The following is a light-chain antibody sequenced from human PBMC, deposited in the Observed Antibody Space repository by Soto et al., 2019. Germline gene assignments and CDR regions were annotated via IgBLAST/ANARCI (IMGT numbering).Light chain of an antibody. J-gene: IGKJ1*01. Sequence: EIVMTQSPATLSVSPGERATLSCRASQSVSSQLAWYHQKPGQAPRLLIYGASNRATGIPARFSGSGSGTDFTLTISSLEPEDFAVYYCQQRSNWPTFGQGTKVDIK. CDR2: GAS. CDR1: QSVSSQ. CDR3: QQRSNWPT. V-gene: IGKV3-11*01.